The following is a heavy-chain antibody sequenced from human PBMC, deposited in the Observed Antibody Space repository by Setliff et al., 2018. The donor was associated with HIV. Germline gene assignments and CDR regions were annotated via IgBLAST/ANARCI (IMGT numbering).Heavy chain of an antibody. CDR3: GVSGGSSPGY. CDR1: GFTLRSYG. D-gene: IGHD2-15*01. Sequence: GGSLRLSCAVSGFTLRSYGIHWVRQAPGKGLEWVAFIRYDGSNKYYADSVKGRFTISRDNSKNTLYLQMTSLRPEDTAVYYCGVSGGSSPGYWGQGTLVTVSS. CDR2: IRYDGSNK. V-gene: IGHV3-30*02. J-gene: IGHJ4*02.